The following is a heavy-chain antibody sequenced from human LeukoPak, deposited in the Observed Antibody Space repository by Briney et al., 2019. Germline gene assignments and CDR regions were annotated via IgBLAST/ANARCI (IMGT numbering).Heavy chain of an antibody. Sequence: GGSLRLSCAASGFTVSSNYMSWVRQAPGKGLEWVSVIYSGGSTYYADSVKGRFTISRDNSKNTLYLQMNSLRAEDTAVYYCARADYGDHSYYYYGMDVWGQGTTVTVSS. D-gene: IGHD4-17*01. J-gene: IGHJ6*02. CDR1: GFTVSSNY. CDR3: ARADYGDHSYYYYGMDV. V-gene: IGHV3-66*01. CDR2: IYSGGST.